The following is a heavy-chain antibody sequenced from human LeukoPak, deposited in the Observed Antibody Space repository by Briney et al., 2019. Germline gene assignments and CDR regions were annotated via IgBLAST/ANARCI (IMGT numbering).Heavy chain of an antibody. CDR2: IYYSGST. Sequence: SSETLSLTCTVSGGSISSSSYYWGWIRQPPGKGLEWIGSIYYSGSTYYNPSLKSRVTISVDTSKNQFSLKLSSVTAADTAVYYCARVVVVPAAKLNYYYYGMDVWGQGTTVTVSS. CDR3: ARVVVVPAAKLNYYYYGMDV. J-gene: IGHJ6*02. D-gene: IGHD2-2*01. CDR1: GGSISSSSYY. V-gene: IGHV4-39*07.